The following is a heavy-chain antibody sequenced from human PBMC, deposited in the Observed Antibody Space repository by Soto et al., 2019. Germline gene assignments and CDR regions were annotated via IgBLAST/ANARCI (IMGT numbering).Heavy chain of an antibody. CDR3: ATVSWCNGASCSLDY. D-gene: IGHD2-15*01. J-gene: IGHJ4*02. CDR1: GFTFSSYS. V-gene: IGHV3-48*01. CDR2: ISSSSSTI. Sequence: EVHLVESGGGLVQPGGSLRLSCAASGFTFSSYSMNWVRQAPGKGLEWVSYISSSSSTIYYADSLKGRFTISRDNANNSPYLQMNSLRSEDTAVYYSATVSWCNGASCSLDYWGQGTLVTVSS.